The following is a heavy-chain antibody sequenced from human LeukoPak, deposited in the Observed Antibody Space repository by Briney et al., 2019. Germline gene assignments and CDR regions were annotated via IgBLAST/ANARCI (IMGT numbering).Heavy chain of an antibody. CDR2: ISSSGSTI. CDR1: GFTFSSYS. V-gene: IGHV3-48*04. D-gene: IGHD1-7*01. Sequence: GGSLRLSCAASGFTFSSYSMNWVRQAPGKGLEWVSYISSSGSTIYYADSVKGRFTISRDNAKNSLYLQMNSLRAEDTAVYYCARDGYNWNYQSPYFDYWGQGTLVTVSS. J-gene: IGHJ4*02. CDR3: ARDGYNWNYQSPYFDY.